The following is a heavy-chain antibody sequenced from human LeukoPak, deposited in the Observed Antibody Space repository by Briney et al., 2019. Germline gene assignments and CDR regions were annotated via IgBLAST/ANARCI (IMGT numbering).Heavy chain of an antibody. D-gene: IGHD6-19*01. Sequence: SETLSLTCTVSGYSISSGYYWGWIRQPPGKGLERIGSIYHSGSTYYNPSLKSRVTISVDTSKNQFSLKLSSVTAADTAVYYCARVTYSSGSFDYWGQGTLVTVSS. CDR2: IYHSGST. CDR1: GYSISSGYY. J-gene: IGHJ4*02. CDR3: ARVTYSSGSFDY. V-gene: IGHV4-38-2*02.